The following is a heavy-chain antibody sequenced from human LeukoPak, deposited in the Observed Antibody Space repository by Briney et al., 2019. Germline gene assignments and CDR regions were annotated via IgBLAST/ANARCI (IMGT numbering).Heavy chain of an antibody. CDR2: IYYSGST. V-gene: IGHV4-59*01. Sequence: SETLSLTCTVSGGSISTYYWNWIRQPPGKGLEWIGYIYYSGSTNYNPSLKSRVTISVDTSKNQFSLKLSSVTAADTAVYYCARFGGTYYYDSSGYSYNWFDPWGQGTLVTVSS. D-gene: IGHD3-22*01. CDR3: ARFGGTYYYDSSGYSYNWFDP. J-gene: IGHJ5*02. CDR1: GGSISTYY.